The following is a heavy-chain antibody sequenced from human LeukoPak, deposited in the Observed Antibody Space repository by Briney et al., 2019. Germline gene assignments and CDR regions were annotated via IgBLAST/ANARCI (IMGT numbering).Heavy chain of an antibody. CDR1: GFTXXSYS. D-gene: IGHD1-1*01. CDR3: AMGTGTFDY. J-gene: IGHJ4*02. CDR2: IRSSSSTI. Sequence: GFTXXSYSMNWVRQAPGKGLEGVSYIRSSSSTIYYADSVKGRFTISRDNAKNSLYLQMNSLRAEDTAVYYCAMGTGTFDYWGQGTLVTVSS. V-gene: IGHV3-48*01.